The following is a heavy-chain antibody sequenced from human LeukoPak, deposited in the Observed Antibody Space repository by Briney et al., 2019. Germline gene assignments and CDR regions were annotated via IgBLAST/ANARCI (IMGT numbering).Heavy chain of an antibody. J-gene: IGHJ5*02. CDR3: ARDGEQWLPGWFDP. V-gene: IGHV4-59*01. D-gene: IGHD6-19*01. Sequence: SETLSLTCTVSGGSISSYYWSWIRQPPGKGLEWIGYIYYSGSTNYNPSPKSRVTISVGTSKNQFSLKLSSVTAADTAVYYCARDGEQWLPGWFDPWGQGTLVTVSS. CDR2: IYYSGST. CDR1: GGSISSYY.